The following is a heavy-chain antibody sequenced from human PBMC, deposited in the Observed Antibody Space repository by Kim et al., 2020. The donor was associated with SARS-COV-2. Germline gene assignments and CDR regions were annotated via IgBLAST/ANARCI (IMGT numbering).Heavy chain of an antibody. J-gene: IGHJ3*01. CDR3: ARWGVFFDNDSFDV. D-gene: IGHD3-16*01. V-gene: IGHV3-30*04. Sequence: GGSLRLSCATSGFTFSSYAMHWVRQAPGKGLEWVAAISYDGSNKYYVDSMKGRFTVSRDNSKNTLYLQMSSLRPEDTAVYYCARWGVFFDNDSFDVWGQGTMVTVSS. CDR2: ISYDGSNK. CDR1: GFTFSSYA.